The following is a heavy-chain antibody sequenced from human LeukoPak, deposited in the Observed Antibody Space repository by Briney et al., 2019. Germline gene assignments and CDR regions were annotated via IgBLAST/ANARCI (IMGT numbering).Heavy chain of an antibody. CDR1: GFTFSSYA. J-gene: IGHJ4*02. V-gene: IGHV3-30-3*01. CDR3: AREGPLRYFDCPEY. CDR2: ISYDGSNK. Sequence: GRSLRLSCAASGFTFSSYAMHWVRQAPGKGLEWVAVISYDGSNKYYADSVKGRFTISRDNSKNTLYLQMNSLRDEDTAVYYCAREGPLRYFDCPEYWGQGTLVTVSS. D-gene: IGHD3-9*01.